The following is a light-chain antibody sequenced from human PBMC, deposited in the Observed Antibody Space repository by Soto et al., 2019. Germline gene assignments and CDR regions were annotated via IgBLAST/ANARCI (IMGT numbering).Light chain of an antibody. CDR2: DAS. V-gene: IGKV3-11*01. CDR1: QSVSSY. CDR3: QQRSNWPST. J-gene: IGKJ4*01. Sequence: EIVLTQSPATLSLSPGEKKTISCRASQSVSSYLAWYQQKPGQAPRLLIYDASNRATGIPARFSGSGSGTDFTLTITSLEPEDFAVYYCQQRSNWPSTFGGGTKVDIK.